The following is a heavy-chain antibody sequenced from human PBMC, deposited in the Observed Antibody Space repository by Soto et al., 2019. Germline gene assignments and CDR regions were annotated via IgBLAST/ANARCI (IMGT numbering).Heavy chain of an antibody. CDR2: INHSGST. D-gene: IGHD3-22*01. J-gene: IGHJ3*02. CDR1: GGSFSGYY. CDR3: ARGQWGYYDSSDAFDI. Sequence: SETLSLTCAVYGGSFSGYYWSWIRQPPGKGLEWIGEINHSGSTNYNPSLKSRGTISVDTSKNQFSLKLSSVTAADTAVYYCARGQWGYYDSSDAFDIWGQGTMVTVSS. V-gene: IGHV4-34*01.